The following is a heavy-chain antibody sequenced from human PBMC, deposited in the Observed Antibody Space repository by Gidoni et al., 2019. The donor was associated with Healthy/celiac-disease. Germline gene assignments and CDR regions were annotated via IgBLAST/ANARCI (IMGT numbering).Heavy chain of an antibody. J-gene: IGHJ3*02. CDR3: ARGYVPDAFDI. CDR2: IWYDGSNK. CDR1: GFTFSSYG. Sequence: QVQLVESGGGVVQPGRSLRLSCAASGFTFSSYGMHWVRQAPGKGLEWVAVIWYDGSNKYYADSVKGRFTISRDNSKNTLYLQMNSLRAEDTAVYYCARGYVPDAFDIWGQGTMVTVSS. D-gene: IGHD2-2*01. V-gene: IGHV3-33*01.